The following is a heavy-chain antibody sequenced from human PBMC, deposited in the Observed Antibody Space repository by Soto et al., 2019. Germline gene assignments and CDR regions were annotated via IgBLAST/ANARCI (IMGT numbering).Heavy chain of an antibody. J-gene: IGHJ6*02. CDR1: GYKFISHS. Sequence: QIQLVQSGGEVKKPGASVKVSCKSSGYKFISHSITWVRQAPGQGLEWMGRISAYNGNTNYAQKLQGRVTMTTDTSTNPAYMELRSLRSDDTAVYYCAGGAFCGGAPGCRDMDVWGQGTTVTVPS. CDR3: AGGAFCGGAPGCRDMDV. D-gene: IGHD2-21*01. CDR2: ISAYNGNT. V-gene: IGHV1-18*01.